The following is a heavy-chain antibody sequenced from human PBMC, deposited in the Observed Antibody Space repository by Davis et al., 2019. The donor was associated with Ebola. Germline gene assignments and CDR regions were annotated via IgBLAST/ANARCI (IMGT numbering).Heavy chain of an antibody. CDR1: GGSISSSNW. J-gene: IGHJ4*02. CDR2: IYHSGST. CDR3: ARAPGGPFGGVIVGLRG. V-gene: IGHV4-4*02. D-gene: IGHD3-16*02. Sequence: PSETLSLTCAVSGGSISSSNWWRWVRQPPGKGLEWIGEIYHSGSTNYNPSLKSRVTISVDTSKNQFSLKLSSVTAADTAVYYCARAPGGPFGGVIVGLRGWGQGTLVTVSS.